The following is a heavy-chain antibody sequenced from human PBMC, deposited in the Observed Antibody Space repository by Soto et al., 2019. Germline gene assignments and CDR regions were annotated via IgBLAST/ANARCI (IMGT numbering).Heavy chain of an antibody. Sequence: GGALRLSSTDSGFVFSDFAMHLFRQSPGRGLEWVALISSDGSNKYYADSLRGRFTISRDNSENTLYLQMNSLTTDDTATYYCARKWYGELGEGWFDPWGQGTLVTVSS. CDR3: ARKWYGELGEGWFDP. CDR1: GFVFSDFA. D-gene: IGHD3-10*01. J-gene: IGHJ5*02. V-gene: IGHV3-30-3*01. CDR2: ISSDGSNK.